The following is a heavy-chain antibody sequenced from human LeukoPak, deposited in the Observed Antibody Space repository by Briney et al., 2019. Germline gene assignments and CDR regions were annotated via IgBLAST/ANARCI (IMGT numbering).Heavy chain of an antibody. CDR3: TAGLRKTDDDS. CDR1: GFSFSDYA. V-gene: IGHV3-15*01. D-gene: IGHD4-17*01. CDR2: VRTTAEGETT. J-gene: IGHJ4*02. Sequence: GGSLRLSCAASGFSFSDYAMSWVRQAPGKGLEWVGRVRTTAEGETTDYAAPVRGRFIISRDDSKNMVFLQMNRLETEDTAIYYCTAGLRKTDDDSWGQGTLVTVSS.